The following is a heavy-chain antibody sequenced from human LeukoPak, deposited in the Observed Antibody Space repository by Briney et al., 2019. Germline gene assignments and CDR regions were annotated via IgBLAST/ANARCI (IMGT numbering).Heavy chain of an antibody. CDR3: ARRKDGVDV. Sequence: GESLKISCKGSGYSFTSYWIAWVRQMPGKGLEWMGIIYPGDSDTRYGPSFKGLLTISADKSISTAYLQWSSLKASDTATYYCARRKDGVDVWGQGTTVTVSS. J-gene: IGHJ6*02. CDR1: GYSFTSYW. V-gene: IGHV5-51*01. CDR2: IYPGDSDT.